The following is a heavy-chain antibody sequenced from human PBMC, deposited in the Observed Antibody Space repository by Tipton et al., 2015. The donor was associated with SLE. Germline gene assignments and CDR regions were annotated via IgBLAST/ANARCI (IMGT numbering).Heavy chain of an antibody. D-gene: IGHD6-13*01. Sequence: TLSLTCNVSGGSISSDVHYWNWIRQPAGKGLEWIGRIYSSGSTNYSPSLKSRVTISIDKSKNQFSLNLNSVTAADTAVYYCARVIAAPPYGMDVWGQGTTVTVSS. J-gene: IGHJ6*02. CDR2: IYSSGST. V-gene: IGHV4-61*02. CDR1: GGSISSDVHY. CDR3: ARVIAAPPYGMDV.